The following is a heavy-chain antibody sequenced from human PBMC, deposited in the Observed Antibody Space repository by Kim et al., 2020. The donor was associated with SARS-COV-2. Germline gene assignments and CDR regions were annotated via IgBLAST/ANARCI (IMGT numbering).Heavy chain of an antibody. CDR3: ARDCSMTTVTCFDY. CDR1: GYTFTSYG. Sequence: ASVKVSCKASGYTFTSYGISWVRQAPGQGLEWMGWISAYNGNTNYAQKLQGRVTMTTDTSTSTAYMELRSLRSDDTAVYYCARDCSMTTVTCFDYLGQGTLVTVSS. CDR2: ISAYNGNT. J-gene: IGHJ4*02. D-gene: IGHD4-17*01. V-gene: IGHV1-18*01.